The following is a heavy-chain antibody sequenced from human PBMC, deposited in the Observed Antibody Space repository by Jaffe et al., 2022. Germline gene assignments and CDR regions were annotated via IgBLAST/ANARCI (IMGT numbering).Heavy chain of an antibody. Sequence: QGQLVESGGGVVQPGESLRLSCAASGFPFSKFGMHWVRQAPGKGPQWVSFIVSDGTYKYYTDSAKGRFTISRDNYKNTLYLHMDSLRAEDTGVYYCAKGESKTSEGGYWGQGTLVTVSS. CDR1: GFPFSKFG. D-gene: IGHD3-16*01. V-gene: IGHV3-30*02. CDR2: IVSDGTYK. CDR3: AKGESKTSEGGY. J-gene: IGHJ4*02.